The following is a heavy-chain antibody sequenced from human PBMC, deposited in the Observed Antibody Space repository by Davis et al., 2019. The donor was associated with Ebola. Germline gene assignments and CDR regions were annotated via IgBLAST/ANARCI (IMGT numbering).Heavy chain of an antibody. CDR3: ARDDYYGSGSLDY. Sequence: SETLSLTCTVSGGSISSYYWTWIRQPPGKGLEWIGNVYYSGSSNYNPSLRSRVTISVDTSKNQFSLKLSSVTAADTAVYYCARDDYYGSGSLDYWGQGTLVTVSS. J-gene: IGHJ4*02. CDR2: VYYSGSS. CDR1: GGSISSYY. V-gene: IGHV4-59*08. D-gene: IGHD3-10*01.